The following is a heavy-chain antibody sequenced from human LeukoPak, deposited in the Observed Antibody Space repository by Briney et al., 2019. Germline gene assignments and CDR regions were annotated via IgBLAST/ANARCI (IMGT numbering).Heavy chain of an antibody. Sequence: SETLSLTCAVSGGSISSYYWSWIRQPPGKGLEWIGYIYYSGSTNYNPSLKSRVTISVDTSKNQFSLKLSSVTAADTAVYYCARRGYSSGWYFIGFFDYWGQGTLVTVSS. CDR3: ARRGYSSGWYFIGFFDY. CDR2: IYYSGST. CDR1: GGSISSYY. J-gene: IGHJ4*02. V-gene: IGHV4-59*12. D-gene: IGHD6-19*01.